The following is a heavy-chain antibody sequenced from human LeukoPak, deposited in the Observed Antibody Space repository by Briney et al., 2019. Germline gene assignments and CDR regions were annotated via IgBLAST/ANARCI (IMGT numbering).Heavy chain of an antibody. J-gene: IGHJ5*02. CDR3: ARHSYESSGYRTWFDP. V-gene: IGHV4-39*01. CDR1: GDSISSSCYY. CDR2: IYYSGST. Sequence: PSETLSLTCTVSGDSISSSCYYWDWIRQPPGKGLEWIGSIYYSGSTYYNASLRSRVTILADISKNQFSLKLSSVTAADTAVYYCARHSYESSGYRTWFDPWGQGPLVTVSS. D-gene: IGHD3-22*01.